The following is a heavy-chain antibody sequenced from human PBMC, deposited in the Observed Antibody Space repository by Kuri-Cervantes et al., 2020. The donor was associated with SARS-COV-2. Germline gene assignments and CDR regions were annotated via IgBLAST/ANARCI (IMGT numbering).Heavy chain of an antibody. D-gene: IGHD5-24*01. CDR3: ARPEMVRGVDY. J-gene: IGHJ4*02. CDR1: GFTFSDYY. CDR2: ISSSGSTT. Sequence: GESLKISCAASGFTFSDYYMSWIRQAPGKGLEWVSYISSSGSTTYYADSVKGQFTISRDNAKNSLYLQMNSLRAEDTAVYYCARPEMVRGVDYWGQGTLVTVSS. V-gene: IGHV3-11*01.